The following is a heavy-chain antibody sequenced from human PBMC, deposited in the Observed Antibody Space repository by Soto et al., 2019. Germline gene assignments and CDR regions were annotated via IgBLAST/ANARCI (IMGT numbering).Heavy chain of an antibody. V-gene: IGHV4-59*07. J-gene: IGHJ4*02. CDR2: IYYSGST. D-gene: IGHD2-8*01. CDR1: GGSISSYY. Sequence: SDTLSLTCTVSGGSISSYYWSWIRQPPGKGLEWIGYIYYSGSTNYNPSLKSRVTISADTSKNQFSLKLSSVTAADTAVYYCARVYAYYFDYWGQGTLVTVSS. CDR3: ARVYAYYFDY.